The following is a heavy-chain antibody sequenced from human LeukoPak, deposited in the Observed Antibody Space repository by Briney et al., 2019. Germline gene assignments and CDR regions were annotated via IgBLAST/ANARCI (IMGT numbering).Heavy chain of an antibody. D-gene: IGHD2-15*01. CDR2: IFHTGST. CDR3: ARGGPYCSGGGCYSRTSNWFDP. J-gene: IGHJ5*02. Sequence: PSETLSLTCTVSGYSISSGYYWAWIRQPPGKGLEWIGSIFHTGSTYHNPSLKSRVTISVDTSKNQFSLKLSSVTATDTAVYYCARGGPYCSGGGCYSRTSNWFDPWGQGTLVTVSS. CDR1: GYSISSGYY. V-gene: IGHV4-38-2*02.